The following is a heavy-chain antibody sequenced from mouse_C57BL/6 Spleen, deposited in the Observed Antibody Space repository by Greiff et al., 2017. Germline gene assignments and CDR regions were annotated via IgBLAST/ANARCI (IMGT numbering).Heavy chain of an antibody. Sequence: EVKLVESGPGLVKPSQSLSLTCSVTGYSITSGYYWNWIRQFPGNKLEWMGYISYDGSNNYNPSLKNRISITRDTSKNQFFLKLNSVTTEDTATYYCASMRDYDWFAYWGQGTLVTVSA. D-gene: IGHD2-4*01. J-gene: IGHJ3*01. V-gene: IGHV3-6*01. CDR2: ISYDGSN. CDR1: GYSITSGYY. CDR3: ASMRDYDWFAY.